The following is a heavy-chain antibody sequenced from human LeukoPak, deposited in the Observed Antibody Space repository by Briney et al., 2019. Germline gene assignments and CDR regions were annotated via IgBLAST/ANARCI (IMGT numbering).Heavy chain of an antibody. CDR2: LSGSGITT. V-gene: IGHV3-23*01. CDR1: GFTFSNSA. Sequence: GGSLRLSCAASGFTFSNSAMSWVRQAPGKGLEWVSTLSGSGITTYYADSVKGRFTISRDNSKNTLYLQMNSLRAEDTAVYYCAKDGRLGWFGDPSHGMDVWGQGTTVTVSS. CDR3: AKDGRLGWFGDPSHGMDV. J-gene: IGHJ6*02. D-gene: IGHD3-10*01.